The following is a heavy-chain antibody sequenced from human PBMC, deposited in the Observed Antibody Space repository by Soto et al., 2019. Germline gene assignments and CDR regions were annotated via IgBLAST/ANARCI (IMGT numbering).Heavy chain of an antibody. Sequence: QVPLVESGGGVVQPGRSLRLSCAASGFTFSSYGMHWVRQAPGKGLEWVAVIWYDGSNKYYADSVKGRFTISRDNSKNTLYLQMNSLRAEDTAVYYCAKGGSGWEYYFDYWGQGTLVTVSS. CDR3: AKGGSGWEYYFDY. CDR1: GFTFSSYG. D-gene: IGHD6-25*01. CDR2: IWYDGSNK. V-gene: IGHV3-33*06. J-gene: IGHJ4*02.